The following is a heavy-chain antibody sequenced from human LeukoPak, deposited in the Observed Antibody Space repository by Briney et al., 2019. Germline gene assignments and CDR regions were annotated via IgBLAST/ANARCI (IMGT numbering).Heavy chain of an antibody. D-gene: IGHD2-15*01. CDR2: ISAYNGNT. V-gene: IGHV1-18*01. J-gene: IGHJ4*02. CDR3: ARDCSGSSCYWIH. Sequence: ASVKVSCKASGYTFSSYGISWVRQAPGQGLEWLGYISAYNGNTNYAQKVQGRITMTTDTSTSTAYMEMMSLRSDDTAVYYCARDCSGSSCYWIHWGQGTLVTVSS. CDR1: GYTFSSYG.